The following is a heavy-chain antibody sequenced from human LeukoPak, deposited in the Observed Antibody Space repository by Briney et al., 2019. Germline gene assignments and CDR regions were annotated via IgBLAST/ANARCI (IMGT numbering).Heavy chain of an antibody. CDR3: ASGPPTGYSYVY. CDR1: GGSINSNNYY. Sequence: PSETLSLTCTVSGGSINSNNYYWGWIRQPPGKGLEWIGSIYSSGSTNYNPSLKSRVTISVDTSKNQFSLKLSSVTAADTAVYYCASGPPTGYSYVYWGQGTLVTVSS. CDR2: IYSSGST. V-gene: IGHV4-39*07. D-gene: IGHD5-18*01. J-gene: IGHJ4*02.